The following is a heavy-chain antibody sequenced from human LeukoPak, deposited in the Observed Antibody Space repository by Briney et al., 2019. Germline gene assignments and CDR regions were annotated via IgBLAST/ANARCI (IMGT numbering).Heavy chain of an antibody. CDR3: ARARTVSYYYYYYMDV. J-gene: IGHJ6*03. V-gene: IGHV4-39*07. CDR1: GGSIRSGGYY. CDR2: IYYSGST. Sequence: SETLSLTCTVSGGSIRSGGYYWGWIRQPPGKGLEWIATIYYSGSTYSNPSPKSRVSISVDTSKNQFSLKLSSVTAADTAVYYCARARTVSYYYYYYMDVWGKGTTVTVSS. D-gene: IGHD4-11*01.